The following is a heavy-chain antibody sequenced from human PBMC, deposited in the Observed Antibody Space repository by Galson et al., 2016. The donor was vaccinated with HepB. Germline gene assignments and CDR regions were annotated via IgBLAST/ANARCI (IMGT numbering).Heavy chain of an antibody. Sequence: TLSLTCSVSGGSISSGSYYWNWIRQHPGKGLEWVGYISNSGTPYYSPSLKSRTTISVDTSKNQFSLKLKSVTTADAAVYYCARPLPSQYYYGVDVWGQGTTVTVSS. CDR3: ARPLPSQYYYGVDV. J-gene: IGHJ6*02. CDR1: GGSISSGSYY. D-gene: IGHD6-6*01. CDR2: ISNSGTP. V-gene: IGHV4-31*03.